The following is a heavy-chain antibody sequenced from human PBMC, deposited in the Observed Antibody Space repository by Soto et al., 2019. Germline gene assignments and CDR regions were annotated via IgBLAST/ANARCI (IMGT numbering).Heavy chain of an antibody. CDR2: IRRSGGST. CDR3: AKDRVTIFGVVTGSWGMDD. D-gene: IGHD3-3*01. J-gene: IGHJ6*02. Sequence: GSLRLSYAASRFTFSSSAMSLLRQSPGKALECVSAIRRSGGSTYYADSVKGRFTISRDNSKDTLYLQMNRLRAEDTAVYYCAKDRVTIFGVVTGSWGMDDWGQGTTVTV. CDR1: RFTFSSSA. V-gene: IGHV3-23*01.